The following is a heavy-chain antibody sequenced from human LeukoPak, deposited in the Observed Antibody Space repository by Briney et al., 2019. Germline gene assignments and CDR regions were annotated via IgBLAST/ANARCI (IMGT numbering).Heavy chain of an antibody. V-gene: IGHV3-74*01. D-gene: IGHD4-17*01. CDR2: INSDGSST. CDR3: AKGDYGDYNYYYGMDV. Sequence: GGSLRLSCAASGFTFSSYWMHWVRQAPGKGLVWVSRINSDGSSTSYADSVKGRFTLSRDNAKNTLYLQMNSLRAEDTAVYYCAKGDYGDYNYYYGMDVWGQGTTVTVSS. J-gene: IGHJ6*02. CDR1: GFTFSSYW.